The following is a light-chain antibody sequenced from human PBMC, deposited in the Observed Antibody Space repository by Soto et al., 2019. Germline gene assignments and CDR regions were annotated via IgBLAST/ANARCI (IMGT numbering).Light chain of an antibody. CDR2: TAS. V-gene: IGKV3-20*01. Sequence: EIVLTQSPGSLSLSLGDSATLFCRASEGVASNYLAWYQQKPGRAPRLLIYTASTRATDIPDRFSGSGSGTDLTLTISRLEPEDVVVYYCQQYGSSPWAFGQGTKVDIK. J-gene: IGKJ1*01. CDR1: EGVASNY. CDR3: QQYGSSPWA.